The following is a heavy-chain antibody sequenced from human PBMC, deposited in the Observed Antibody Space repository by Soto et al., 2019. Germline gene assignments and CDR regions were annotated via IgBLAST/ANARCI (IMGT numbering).Heavy chain of an antibody. D-gene: IGHD6-25*01. CDR1: GYTFTSHY. Sequence: ASVKVSCKPSGYTFTSHYMHWVRQAPGQGLEWMGLIHPSDGDTAYAQRFRGRVTMTRDTSTSTIYMELKNLTSEDTAVFYCAREAGSFDYWGQGTLVTVSS. CDR3: AREAGSFDY. J-gene: IGHJ4*02. V-gene: IGHV1-46*01. CDR2: IHPSDGDT.